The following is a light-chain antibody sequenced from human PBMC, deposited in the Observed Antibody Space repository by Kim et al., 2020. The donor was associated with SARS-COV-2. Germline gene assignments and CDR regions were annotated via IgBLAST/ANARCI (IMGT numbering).Light chain of an antibody. CDR1: QSLLHINGHTY. CDR3: MQGTHWPPIT. J-gene: IGKJ5*01. Sequence: ASISCRSSQSLLHINGHTYLDWYLQKPGQSPQLLIYRGFNRASGVPDRFSGSGSGTDFTLKISRVEAADVGVYYCMQGTHWPPITFGQGTRLEIK. CDR2: RGF. V-gene: IGKV2-28*01.